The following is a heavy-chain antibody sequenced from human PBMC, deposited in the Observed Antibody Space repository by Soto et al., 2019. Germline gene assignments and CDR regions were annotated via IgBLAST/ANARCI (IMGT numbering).Heavy chain of an antibody. Sequence: QVQLVQSGAEVKKPGSSVKVSCKSSGGTFSNYGFSWVRQAPGQGLECMGVIVPIFGAERPQKFQGRVTITADESPNTVIMELRGRVYEDTVVYYCARGRREYDGSRYFHGHVWGQGTTVTVSS. CDR3: ARGRREYDGSRYFHGHV. CDR2: IVPIFGA. D-gene: IGHD3-9*01. J-gene: IGHJ6*02. CDR1: GGTFSNYG. V-gene: IGHV1-69*12.